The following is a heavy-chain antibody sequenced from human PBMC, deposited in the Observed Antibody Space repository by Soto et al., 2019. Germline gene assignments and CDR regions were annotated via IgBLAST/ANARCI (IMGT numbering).Heavy chain of an antibody. CDR3: AGYCSGGSCYTAQSDY. J-gene: IGHJ4*02. D-gene: IGHD2-15*01. V-gene: IGHV4-31*03. CDR1: GGSISSGGYY. Sequence: SETLLLSCTVSGGSISSGGYYWRWIRQHPRQGQQWIGYIYYSGSTYYNPSLKSRVTISVDTSKNQFSLKLSSVTAADTAVYYCAGYCSGGSCYTAQSDYWGQGTLVTVSS. CDR2: IYYSGST.